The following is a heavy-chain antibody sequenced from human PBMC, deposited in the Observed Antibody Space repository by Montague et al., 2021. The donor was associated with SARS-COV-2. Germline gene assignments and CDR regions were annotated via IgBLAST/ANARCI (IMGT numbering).Heavy chain of an antibody. CDR2: IYYSGTT. V-gene: IGHV4-39*01. CDR3: ARGTYTSCGFQQFDY. CDR1: GGSISSSNYY. D-gene: IGHD2-2*01. Sequence: SETLSLTCTVSGGSISSSNYYWGWIRQPPGKGLEWIGSIYYSGTTXHNSSLQSRVTISVDTSKKQFSLKLSSVTAAHTAVYYCARGTYTSCGFQQFDYWGRGTLVTVSS. J-gene: IGHJ4*02.